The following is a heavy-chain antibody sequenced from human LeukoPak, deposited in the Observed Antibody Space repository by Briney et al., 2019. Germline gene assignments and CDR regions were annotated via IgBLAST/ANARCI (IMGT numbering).Heavy chain of an antibody. CDR3: ARGRFALGYCSGGSCYSHFDY. D-gene: IGHD2-15*01. J-gene: IGHJ4*02. CDR1: GFTFSSYA. Sequence: GGSLRPSCAASGFTFSSYAMHWVRQAPGKGLEWVAVISYDGSNKYYADSVKGRFTISRDNSKNTLYLQMNSLRAEGTAVYYCARGRFALGYCSGGSCYSHFDYWGQGTLVTVSS. CDR2: ISYDGSNK. V-gene: IGHV3-30*04.